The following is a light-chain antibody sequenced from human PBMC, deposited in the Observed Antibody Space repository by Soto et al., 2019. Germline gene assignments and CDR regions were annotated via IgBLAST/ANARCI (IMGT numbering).Light chain of an antibody. CDR2: EVS. CDR1: SSVVGGYNY. CDR3: SSYAGSNNLV. J-gene: IGLJ1*01. V-gene: IGLV2-8*01. Sequence: QSVLTQPPSASGSPGQSVTISCTGTSSVVGGYNYVSWYQQHPGKAPKLMIYEVSKRPSGVPDRFSGSKSGNTASLTVSGLQAEDETDYYCSSYAGSNNLVFGTGTKVTVL.